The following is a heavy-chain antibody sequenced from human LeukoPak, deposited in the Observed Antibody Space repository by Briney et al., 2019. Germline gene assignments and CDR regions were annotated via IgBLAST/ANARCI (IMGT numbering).Heavy chain of an antibody. D-gene: IGHD2-2*01. CDR2: VYPGDSDT. J-gene: IGHJ5*02. CDR3: ARRGTSLGNWFDP. CDR1: GYNFATYW. Sequence: GESLKISCKGSGYNFATYWIGWVRQMPGKGLEWMGFVYPGDSDTRYSPSFQGQVTISADKSISTAYLQWSSLKASDTAMYYCARRGTSLGNWFDPWGQGTLVTVSS. V-gene: IGHV5-51*01.